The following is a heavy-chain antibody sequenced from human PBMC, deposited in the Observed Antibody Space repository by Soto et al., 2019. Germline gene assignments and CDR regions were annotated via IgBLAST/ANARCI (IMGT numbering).Heavy chain of an antibody. J-gene: IGHJ6*02. CDR2: ISAYNGNS. Sequence: ASVKVSCKASAYTFTSYGITWVRQAPGQGLEWVGWISAYNGNSNYAQKYEGRVTMTTDTSTSTAYMELSSLRSDDTAVYYCARIAYCSISICFFSSRFRARYWYYYYGMDVWGQGTTVTVSS. D-gene: IGHD2-2*01. CDR1: AYTFTSYG. CDR3: ARIAYCSISICFFSSRFRARYWYYYYGMDV. V-gene: IGHV1-18*04.